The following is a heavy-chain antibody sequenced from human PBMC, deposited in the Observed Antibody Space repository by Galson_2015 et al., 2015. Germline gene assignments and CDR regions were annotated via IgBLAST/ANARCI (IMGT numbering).Heavy chain of an antibody. Sequence: SLRLSCAASGFTFSTYAMHWVRQAPGKGLEWVAFISYDGANKYYTDSVKTRFTISRDNSKNTLYLHMNGLRAEDTAVYYCASPWSRSGGSYIDYWGQGTLVTVPS. CDR3: ASPWSRSGGSYIDY. J-gene: IGHJ4*02. V-gene: IGHV3-30-3*01. CDR1: GFTFSTYA. D-gene: IGHD2-15*01. CDR2: ISYDGANK.